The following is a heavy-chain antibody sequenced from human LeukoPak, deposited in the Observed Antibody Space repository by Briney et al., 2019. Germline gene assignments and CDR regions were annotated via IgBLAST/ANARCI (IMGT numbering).Heavy chain of an antibody. Sequence: ASVKVSCKASGGTFSSYAISWVRQAPGQGLGWMGGIIPIFGTANYAQKFQGRVTITTDESTSTAYMELSSLRSEDTAVYYCARGDGDYGIDYWGQGTLVTVSS. D-gene: IGHD4-17*01. V-gene: IGHV1-69*05. CDR3: ARGDGDYGIDY. J-gene: IGHJ4*02. CDR2: IIPIFGTA. CDR1: GGTFSSYA.